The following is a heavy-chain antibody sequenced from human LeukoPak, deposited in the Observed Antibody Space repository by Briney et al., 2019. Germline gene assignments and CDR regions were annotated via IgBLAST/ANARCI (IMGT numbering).Heavy chain of an antibody. J-gene: IGHJ3*01. V-gene: IGHV3-66*01. CDR2: ISGGGGT. CDR3: ARVVDSTRAFHV. CDR1: GFTVSNNF. D-gene: IGHD2-21*01. Sequence: GGSLRLSCAASGFTVSNNFMSWGRQAPGQGLEWVSLISGGGGTYYAASVKGRFTISRGNSENSLYLQMNSLTPEDTAAYYCARVVDSTRAFHVWGQGTLVIVSS.